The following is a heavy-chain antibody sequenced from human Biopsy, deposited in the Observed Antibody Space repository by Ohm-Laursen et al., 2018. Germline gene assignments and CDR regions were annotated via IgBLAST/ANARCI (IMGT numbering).Heavy chain of an antibody. CDR1: GSSFCDNY. D-gene: IGHD1-1*01. Sequence: SLTLSFAASGSSFCDNYIDWVCQAPGKGLGWVSSMSTSSTYIYYADSVKGRFSISRDDALNSLYLQMNSLRAEDTAVSYCAREASLNKSDNWCESWFDSWGQGTLVTVSS. V-gene: IGHV3-21*01. J-gene: IGHJ5*01. CDR3: AREASLNKSDNWCESWFDS. CDR2: MSTSSTYI.